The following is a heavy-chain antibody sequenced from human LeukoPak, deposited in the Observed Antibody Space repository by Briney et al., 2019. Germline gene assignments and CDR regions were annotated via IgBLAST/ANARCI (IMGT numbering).Heavy chain of an antibody. CDR1: GGSISSGGYY. D-gene: IGHD3-3*01. CDR2: IYYSGST. J-gene: IGHJ6*02. V-gene: IGHV4-31*03. CDR3: ARSETTGFWSGYYWREAGYYYGMDV. Sequence: SQTLSLTCTVSGGSISSGGYYWSWIRQHPGKGLEWIGYIYYSGSTYYNPSLKSRVTISVDTSKNQFSLKLSSVTAADTAVYYCARSETTGFWSGYYWREAGYYYGMDVWGQGTTVTVSS.